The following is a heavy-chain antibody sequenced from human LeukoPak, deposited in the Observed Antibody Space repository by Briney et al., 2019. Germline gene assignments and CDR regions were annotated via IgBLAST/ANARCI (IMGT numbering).Heavy chain of an antibody. V-gene: IGHV1-2*06. CDR2: INPNSGAT. CDR1: GYTFIDYY. D-gene: IGHD1-14*01. Sequence: ASVKVSCKASGYTFIDYYMHWVRQAPGQGLEWMGRINPNSGATNYAQMFQGRVTMTRDTYISTVYMELSRLRSDDTAVYYCARGDVATKGTVDYWGQGTLATVSS. J-gene: IGHJ4*02. CDR3: ARGDVATKGTVDY.